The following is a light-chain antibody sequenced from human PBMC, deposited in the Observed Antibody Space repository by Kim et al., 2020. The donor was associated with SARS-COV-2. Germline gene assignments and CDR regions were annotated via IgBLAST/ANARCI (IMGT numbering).Light chain of an antibody. V-gene: IGKV3-15*01. CDR2: GAS. Sequence: SLGKRAPLSCRASQSVSSSLAWYQQKPGQAPRLLIYGASTRATGIPARFSDSGSGTEFTLSISSLQSEDSAIYYCQHYHNWPAGHTFGQGTKLEI. CDR3: QHYHNWPAGHT. CDR1: QSVSSS. J-gene: IGKJ2*01.